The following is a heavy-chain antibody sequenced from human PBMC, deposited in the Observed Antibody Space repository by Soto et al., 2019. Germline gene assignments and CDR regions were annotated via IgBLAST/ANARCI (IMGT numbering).Heavy chain of an antibody. V-gene: IGHV3-7*03. CDR3: ASDMYPSGVVFCAFDI. Sequence: GGSLRLSCAASGFTFSSYWMSWVRQAPGKGLEWVANIKQDGSEKYYVDSVKGRFTISRDNAKNSLYLQMNSLRAEDTAVYYCASDMYPSGVVFCAFDIWGQGTMVTVSS. J-gene: IGHJ3*02. CDR2: IKQDGSEK. CDR1: GFTFSSYW. D-gene: IGHD3-3*01.